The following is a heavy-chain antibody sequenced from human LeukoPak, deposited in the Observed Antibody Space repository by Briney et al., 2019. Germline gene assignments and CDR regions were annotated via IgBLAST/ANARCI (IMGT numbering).Heavy chain of an antibody. V-gene: IGHV3-48*01. CDR2: ISSSSSTI. CDR3: ARKNGLDY. J-gene: IGHJ4*02. CDR1: GFTFSSYS. Sequence: GGSLRLSCAASGFTFSSYSMNWVRQAPGKGLEWVSYISSSSSTIYYADSVKGRFTISRDNAKNSLYLQVNSLRAEDTAVYYCARKNGLDYWGQGTLVAVSS.